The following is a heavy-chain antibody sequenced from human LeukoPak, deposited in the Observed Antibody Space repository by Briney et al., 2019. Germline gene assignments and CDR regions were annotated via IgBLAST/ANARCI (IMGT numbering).Heavy chain of an antibody. Sequence: SETLSLTCTVSGGSISSSSYYWGWIRQPPGKALEWIGSIYYSGSTYYNPSLKSRVTISVDTSKNQFSLKLSSVTAADTAVYYCARGNLGWSGVDYWGQGTLVTVSS. J-gene: IGHJ4*02. D-gene: IGHD6-19*01. CDR3: ARGNLGWSGVDY. CDR2: IYYSGST. CDR1: GGSISSSSYY. V-gene: IGHV4-39*01.